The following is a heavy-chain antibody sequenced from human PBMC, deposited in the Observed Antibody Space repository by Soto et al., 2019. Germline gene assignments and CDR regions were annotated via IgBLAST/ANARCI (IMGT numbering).Heavy chain of an antibody. Sequence: GASVKVSCKASGYTFTSYYMHWVRQAPGQRLEKKGIINPSGGSTSYAQKFQGRVTMTRDTSTSTVYMELSSLRSEDTAVYYCARGRIVEQQLGGTPTKYFQHWGQGTLVTVSS. CDR3: ARGRIVEQQLGGTPTKYFQH. CDR2: INPSGGST. CDR1: GYTFTSYY. J-gene: IGHJ1*01. D-gene: IGHD6-13*01. V-gene: IGHV1-46*01.